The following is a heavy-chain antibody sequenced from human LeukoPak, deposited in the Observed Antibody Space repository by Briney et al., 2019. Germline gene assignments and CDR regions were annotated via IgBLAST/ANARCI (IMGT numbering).Heavy chain of an antibody. D-gene: IGHD1-1*01. Sequence: GASVKASCKAPGGTFSSYAISWVRQAPGQGLEWMGGIIPIFGTANYAQKFQGRVTITADESTSTAYMELSSLRSEDTAVYYCARDPGRTGYFDYWGQGTLVTVSS. CDR3: ARDPGRTGYFDY. CDR2: IIPIFGTA. V-gene: IGHV1-69*13. CDR1: GGTFSSYA. J-gene: IGHJ4*02.